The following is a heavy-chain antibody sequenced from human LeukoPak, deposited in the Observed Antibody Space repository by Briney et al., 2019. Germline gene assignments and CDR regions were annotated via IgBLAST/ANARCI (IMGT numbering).Heavy chain of an antibody. V-gene: IGHV3-11*04. CDR1: GFTFSDYY. CDR2: ISSSGSTI. J-gene: IGHJ4*02. Sequence: PGGSLRLSCAASGFTFSDYYMSWIRQAPGKGLEWVSYISSSGSTIYYADSVKGRFTISRDNSKNTLYLQMNSLRAEDTAVYYCARGMEDDGYNSDFDYWGQGTLVTVSS. D-gene: IGHD5-24*01. CDR3: ARGMEDDGYNSDFDY.